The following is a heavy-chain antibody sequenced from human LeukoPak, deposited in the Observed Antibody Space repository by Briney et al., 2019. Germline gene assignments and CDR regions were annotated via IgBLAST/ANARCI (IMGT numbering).Heavy chain of an antibody. Sequence: PGGSLRLSCAASGFTFSSYAMSWVRQAPGEGLEWVSAISGSGGCTYYADSVKGRFTISRDNSKNTLYLQMNSLRAEDTAVYYCAKYHYGSGSYRLNAFVCWVRGR. D-gene: IGHD3-10*01. V-gene: IGHV3-23*01. J-gene: IGHJ3*01. CDR2: ISGSGGCT. CDR3: AKYHYGSGSYRLNAFVC. CDR1: GFTFSSYA.